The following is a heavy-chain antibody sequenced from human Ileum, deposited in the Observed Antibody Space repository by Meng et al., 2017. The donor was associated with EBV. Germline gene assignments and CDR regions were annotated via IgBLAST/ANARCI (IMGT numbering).Heavy chain of an antibody. J-gene: IGHJ4*02. CDR2: ISTNTGNP. Sequence: QVQLVQSGSELKKPXAPXKVSXXASRYTFTRYPMNWVRQAPGQGLEWMGWISTNTGNPTYAQGFTGRFVFSVDTSVSTAYLQISSLKAEDTAVYYCGTLKYTSGFYGPAYWGQGALVNVSS. CDR1: RYTFTRYP. D-gene: IGHD6-19*01. V-gene: IGHV7-4-1*02. CDR3: GTLKYTSGFYGPAY.